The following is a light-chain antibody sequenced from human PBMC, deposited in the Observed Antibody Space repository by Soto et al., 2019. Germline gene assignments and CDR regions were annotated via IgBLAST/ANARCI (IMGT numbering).Light chain of an antibody. CDR1: SSNIGTNI. CDR3: SVWDETLNGWRV. CDR2: ADN. V-gene: IGLV1-44*01. J-gene: IGLJ1*01. Sequence: QSFLTQPPSVSGTPGQRVTISCYGSSSNIGTNIVTWYQQFPGTAPKLLIYADNQRPSGVPERFSGSKSGTSASLAISGLQSEDEADYFCSVWDETLNGWRVFGTGTKVTVL.